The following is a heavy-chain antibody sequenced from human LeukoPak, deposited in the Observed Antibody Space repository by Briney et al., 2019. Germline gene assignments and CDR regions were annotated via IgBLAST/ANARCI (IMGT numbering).Heavy chain of an antibody. V-gene: IGHV3-74*01. Sequence: GESLRLSCAASGFTFSRYWMHWVRQAPGKGLVWVSRINTDGSSTSYADSVKGRFTISRDNAKNTLYLQMNSLRAEDTAVYYCARAHCSGGSCYSGDLVDYWGQGTLVTVSS. CDR3: ARAHCSGGSCYSGDLVDY. CDR2: INTDGSST. CDR1: GFTFSRYW. D-gene: IGHD2-15*01. J-gene: IGHJ4*02.